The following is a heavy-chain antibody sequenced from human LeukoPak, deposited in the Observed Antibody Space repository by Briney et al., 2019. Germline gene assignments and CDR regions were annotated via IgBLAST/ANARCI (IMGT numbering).Heavy chain of an antibody. CDR1: GFTFDDYA. D-gene: IGHD4-17*01. CDR3: AKGRDRDYPFDY. CDR2: ISWNSGSI. Sequence: GRSLRLSCAASGFTFDDYAMHWVRQAPGKGLEWVSGISWNSGSIGYADSVKGRFTISRDNAKNSLYLQMNSLRAEDTALYYCAKGRDRDYPFDYWGQGTLVTVSS. J-gene: IGHJ4*02. V-gene: IGHV3-9*01.